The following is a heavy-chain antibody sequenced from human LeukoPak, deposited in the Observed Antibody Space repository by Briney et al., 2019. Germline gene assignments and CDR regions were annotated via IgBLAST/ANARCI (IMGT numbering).Heavy chain of an antibody. Sequence: HSGGSLRLSCAASGFTVSSNYMSWVSQAPGKGLEWVSVIYSGGSTYYADSVKGRFTISRDNSKNTLYLQMNSLRAEDTAVYYCARSGSSGSLDYWGQGTLVTVSS. D-gene: IGHD6-19*01. CDR2: IYSGGST. J-gene: IGHJ4*02. V-gene: IGHV3-53*01. CDR3: ARSGSSGSLDY. CDR1: GFTVSSNY.